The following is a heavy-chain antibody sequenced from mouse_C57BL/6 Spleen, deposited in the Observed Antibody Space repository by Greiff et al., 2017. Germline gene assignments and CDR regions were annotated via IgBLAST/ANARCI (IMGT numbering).Heavy chain of an antibody. Sequence: EVMLVESEGGLVQPGSSMKLSCTASGFTFSDYYMAWVRQVPEKGLEWVANINYDGSSTYYLDSLKSRFIISRDNAKNILYLQMSSLKSEDTATYYYARHSNYYAMDYWGQGTSVTVSS. J-gene: IGHJ4*01. CDR3: ARHSNYYAMDY. V-gene: IGHV5-16*01. CDR1: GFTFSDYY. CDR2: INYDGSST. D-gene: IGHD2-5*01.